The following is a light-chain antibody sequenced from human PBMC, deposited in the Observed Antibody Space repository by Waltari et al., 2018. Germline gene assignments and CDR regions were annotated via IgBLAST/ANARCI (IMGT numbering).Light chain of an antibody. Sequence: QSALTQPASVSGSPGQSITISCTGTSSDVGSYNLVSWYQQHPGKAPKLMIYEGSKRPSGVSNRFAGSKSGNTASQTISGLQAEDEADYYCYSYAGSSTFAFGGGTKLTVL. V-gene: IGLV2-23*03. J-gene: IGLJ3*02. CDR2: EGS. CDR3: YSYAGSSTFA. CDR1: SSDVGSYNL.